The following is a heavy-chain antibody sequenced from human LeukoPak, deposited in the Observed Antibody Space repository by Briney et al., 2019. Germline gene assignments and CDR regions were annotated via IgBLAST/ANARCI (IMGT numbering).Heavy chain of an antibody. V-gene: IGHV3-23*01. CDR1: GFTFSSYA. Sequence: GGSLRLSCAASGFTFSSYAMSWVRQAPGKGLEWVSAISGSGGSTYYADSVKGRFTISRDNSKNTLYLQMNSLRAEDTAVYYCAKDLSGYSSSWYLDWGQGTLVTVSS. J-gene: IGHJ4*02. D-gene: IGHD6-13*01. CDR2: ISGSGGST. CDR3: AKDLSGYSSSWYLD.